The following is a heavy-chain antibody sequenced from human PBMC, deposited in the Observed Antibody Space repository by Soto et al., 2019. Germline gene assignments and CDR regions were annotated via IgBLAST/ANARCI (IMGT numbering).Heavy chain of an antibody. J-gene: IGHJ6*02. D-gene: IGHD1-26*01. Sequence: GGSLRLSCAASGFTFSGSAMHWVRQASGKGLEWVGRIRSKANSYATAYAASVKGRFTISRDDSKNTAYLQMNSLKTEDTAVYYCTRRGSGSLNYYGMDVWGQGTTVTVSS. CDR3: TRRGSGSLNYYGMDV. V-gene: IGHV3-73*01. CDR2: IRSKANSYAT. CDR1: GFTFSGSA.